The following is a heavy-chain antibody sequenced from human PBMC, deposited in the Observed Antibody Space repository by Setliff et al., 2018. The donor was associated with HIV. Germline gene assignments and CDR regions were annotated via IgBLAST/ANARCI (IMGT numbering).Heavy chain of an antibody. J-gene: IGHJ6*02. CDR2: INPNSGGT. D-gene: IGHD3-9*01. CDR1: GYTFTDYY. Sequence: ASVNVSCKASGYTFTDYYMHWVRQAPGQGLEWMGWINPNSGGTNYAQKFQGRVTMTRDTSISTAYMDLSRLRSDETAVFYCSRVPIHFDWSPPTFDYYHGMDVWGQGTRVTVSS. V-gene: IGHV1-2*02. CDR3: SRVPIHFDWSPPTFDYYHGMDV.